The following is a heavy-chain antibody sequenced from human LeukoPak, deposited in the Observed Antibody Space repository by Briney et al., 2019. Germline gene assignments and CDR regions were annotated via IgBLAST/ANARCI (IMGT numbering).Heavy chain of an antibody. D-gene: IGHD3-10*01. J-gene: IGHJ4*02. CDR3: AARSGSPRYFDY. CDR1: GFTVTGNY. V-gene: IGHV3-66*01. CDR2: IYSGGST. Sequence: GGSLRLSCAASGFTVTGNYMIWVRQAPGRGLEWVSVIYSGGSTYYADSVKGRFTISRDNSKNTLYLQMNSLRAEDTAVYHCAARSGSPRYFDYWGQGTLVTVSS.